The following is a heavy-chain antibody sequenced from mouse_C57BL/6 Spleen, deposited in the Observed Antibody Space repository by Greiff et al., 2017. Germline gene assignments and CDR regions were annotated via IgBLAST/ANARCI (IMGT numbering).Heavy chain of an antibody. V-gene: IGHV1-55*01. CDR1: GYTFTSYW. D-gene: IGHD2-5*01. CDR2: IYPGSGST. Sequence: QVQLQRPGAELVKPGASVKMSCKASGYTFTSYWITWVKQRPGQGLEWIGDIYPGSGSTNYNEKFKSKATLTVDTSSSTAYMQLSSLTSEDSAVYYCARRGGGTYYSNGGYAMDYWGQGTSVTVSS. J-gene: IGHJ4*01. CDR3: ARRGGGTYYSNGGYAMDY.